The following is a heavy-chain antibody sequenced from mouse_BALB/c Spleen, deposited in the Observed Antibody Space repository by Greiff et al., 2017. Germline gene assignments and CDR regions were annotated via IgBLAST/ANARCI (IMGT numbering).Heavy chain of an antibody. V-gene: IGHV3-2*02. CDR1: GYSITSDYA. Sequence: EVQLVESGPGLVKPSQSLSLTCTVTGYSITSDYAWNWIRQFPGNKLEWMGYISYSGSTSYNPSLKSRISITRDTSKNQFFLQLNSVTTEDTATYYCARYDYGNYYYAMDYWGQGTSVTVSS. D-gene: IGHD2-1*01. J-gene: IGHJ4*01. CDR3: ARYDYGNYYYAMDY. CDR2: ISYSGST.